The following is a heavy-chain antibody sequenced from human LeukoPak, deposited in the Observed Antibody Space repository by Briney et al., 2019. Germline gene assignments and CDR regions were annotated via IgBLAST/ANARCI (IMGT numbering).Heavy chain of an antibody. D-gene: IGHD3-10*01. CDR2: IHYTGST. J-gene: IGHJ4*02. V-gene: IGHV4-39*01. CDR1: GGSISSSIYF. Sequence: PSETLSLTCTVSGGSISSSIYFWGWIRQPPGKGLEWIGSIHYTGSTYHDPSLKSRVTVSVDTSKNQFSLKLSSVTAADTAVYYCARHGVVRGVTHFDYWGQGTLVTVSS. CDR3: ARHGVVRGVTHFDY.